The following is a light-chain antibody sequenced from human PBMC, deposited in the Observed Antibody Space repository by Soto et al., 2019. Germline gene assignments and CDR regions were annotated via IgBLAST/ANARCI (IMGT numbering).Light chain of an antibody. CDR1: QGIRND. Sequence: DIQMTQSPSSLSASVGDRVTITCRASQGIRNDLGWYQQKPGKAPTSLIYDASSLQSGVPSRFSGSGSGTEVTLTISSLQHADFATSYCRQHNSYPLTFGGGTKVEIK. J-gene: IGKJ4*01. V-gene: IGKV1-17*01. CDR2: DAS. CDR3: RQHNSYPLT.